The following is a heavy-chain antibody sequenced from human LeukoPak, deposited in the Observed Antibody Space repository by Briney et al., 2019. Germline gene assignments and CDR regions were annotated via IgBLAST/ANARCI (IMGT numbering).Heavy chain of an antibody. CDR2: IYHSGST. D-gene: IGHD6-13*01. CDR3: ARDGGHSSSWFRTYYFDY. V-gene: IGHV4-4*02. Sequence: SETLSLTCAVSGGSISSSNWWSWVRQPPGKGLEWIGEIYHSGSTNYNPSLKSRVTISVDKSKNQFSLKLSSVTAADTAVYYCARDGGHSSSWFRTYYFDYWGQGTLVTVSS. J-gene: IGHJ4*02. CDR1: GGSISSSNW.